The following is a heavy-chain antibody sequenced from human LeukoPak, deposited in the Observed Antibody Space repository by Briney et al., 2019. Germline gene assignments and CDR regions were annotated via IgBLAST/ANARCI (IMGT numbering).Heavy chain of an antibody. V-gene: IGHV4-59*01. D-gene: IGHD3-9*01. Sequence: PSETLSLTCAVSVGSISTYYWSWIRQPPGKGLEWIGYIYYSGSTNYNPSLKSRVTISLDTSKNQFSLKLSSVTAADTAVYYCAREGTEDYDILTGYPSFDYWGQGTLVTVSS. CDR3: AREGTEDYDILTGYPSFDY. CDR1: VGSISTYY. CDR2: IYYSGST. J-gene: IGHJ4*02.